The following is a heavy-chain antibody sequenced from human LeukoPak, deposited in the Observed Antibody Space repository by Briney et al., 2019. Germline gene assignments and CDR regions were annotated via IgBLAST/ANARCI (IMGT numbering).Heavy chain of an antibody. CDR2: INPNSGGT. CDR1: GYSFTYNY. D-gene: IGHD2-2*01. J-gene: IGHJ6*03. Sequence: ASVKVSCKASGYSFTYNYMHWVRQAPGQGLEWMGWINPNSGGTNYAQKFQGRVTMTRDTSISTAYMELSRLRSDDTAVYYCARDIVVVPAAPEGYYYYYYMDVWGKGTTVTVSS. V-gene: IGHV1-2*02. CDR3: ARDIVVVPAAPEGYYYYYYMDV.